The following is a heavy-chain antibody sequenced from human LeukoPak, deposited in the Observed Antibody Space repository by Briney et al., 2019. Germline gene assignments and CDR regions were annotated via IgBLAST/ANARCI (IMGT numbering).Heavy chain of an antibody. Sequence: SVKVSCKASGGTFSSYAISWVRQAPGQGLEWMGGIIPIFGTANYAQKFQGRVTITTDESTSTAYMELSSLRSEDTAVYYCASSSGYSTLDAFDIWGQGTMVTVSS. CDR2: IIPIFGTA. V-gene: IGHV1-69*05. J-gene: IGHJ3*02. CDR1: GGTFSSYA. D-gene: IGHD5-18*01. CDR3: ASSSGYSTLDAFDI.